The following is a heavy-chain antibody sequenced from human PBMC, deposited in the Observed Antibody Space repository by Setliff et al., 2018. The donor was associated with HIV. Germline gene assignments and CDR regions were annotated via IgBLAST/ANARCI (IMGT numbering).Heavy chain of an antibody. CDR1: GGSISSSSYY. Sequence: SETLSLTCIVSGGSISSSSYYWGWIRQSPGKGLEWIGNIYHTGSTYYNPSLKSRVTISVDTSKNQFSLKLSSVTAADTAVYYCARLVVITTNFDYWGQGTLVTVSS. J-gene: IGHJ4*02. CDR2: IYHTGST. D-gene: IGHD3-22*01. V-gene: IGHV4-39*01. CDR3: ARLVVITTNFDY.